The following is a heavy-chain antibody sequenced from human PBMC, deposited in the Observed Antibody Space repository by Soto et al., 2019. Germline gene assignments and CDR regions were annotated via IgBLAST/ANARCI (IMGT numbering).Heavy chain of an antibody. Sequence: QVQLQQWGAGLLKPSETLSLTCAVYGGSFSVYYWSWIRQPPGKGLEWIGEINHSGSTNYNPSLKSRVTISVDTSKNQFSLKLSSVTAADTAVYYCARGDYGKFDYWGQGTLVTVSS. CDR1: GGSFSVYY. J-gene: IGHJ4*02. CDR3: ARGDYGKFDY. V-gene: IGHV4-34*01. CDR2: INHSGST. D-gene: IGHD4-17*01.